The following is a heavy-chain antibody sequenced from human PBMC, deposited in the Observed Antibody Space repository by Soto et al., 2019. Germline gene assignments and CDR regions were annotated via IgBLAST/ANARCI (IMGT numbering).Heavy chain of an antibody. Sequence: SVKVSCKASGGTFSIYTISWVRQAHGQGLESMGRIIPNLGIANYAQKYQGRVTITADKSTSTAYMELSSLRSEDTAVYYCARSPPFYPRLYYDFWSGSPMDVWGQGTTVTVSS. V-gene: IGHV1-69*02. CDR2: IIPNLGIA. CDR3: ARSPPFYPRLYYDFWSGSPMDV. J-gene: IGHJ6*02. CDR1: GGTFSIYT. D-gene: IGHD3-3*01.